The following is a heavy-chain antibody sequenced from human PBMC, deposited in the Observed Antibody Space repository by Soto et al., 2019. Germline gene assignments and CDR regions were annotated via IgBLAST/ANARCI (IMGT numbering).Heavy chain of an antibody. D-gene: IGHD2-21*02. CDR3: ARRELRAYCGGDCYSGYFDL. CDR1: GYSFTSYW. Sequence: EVQLVQSGAEVKKPGESLKISCKGSGYSFTSYWIGWVRQMPGKGLEWMGIIYPGDSDTRYSPSFQGQVTISADKSISTAYLQWSSLKASDTAMYYCARRELRAYCGGDCYSGYFDLWGRGTLVTVSS. J-gene: IGHJ2*01. V-gene: IGHV5-51*01. CDR2: IYPGDSDT.